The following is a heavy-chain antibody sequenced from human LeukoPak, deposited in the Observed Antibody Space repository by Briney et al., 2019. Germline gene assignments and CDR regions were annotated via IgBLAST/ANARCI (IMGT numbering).Heavy chain of an antibody. V-gene: IGHV1-69*13. CDR3: ARDRRSASIHYDILTGQHGYYFDY. CDR2: IIPIFGTA. J-gene: IGHJ4*02. Sequence: GASVKVSCKASGGTFSIYAISWVRQAPGQGLEWMGGIIPIFGTANYAQKFQGRVTITADESTSTAYMELSSLRSEDTAVYYCARDRRSASIHYDILTGQHGYYFDYWGQGTLVTVSS. D-gene: IGHD3-9*01. CDR1: GGTFSIYA.